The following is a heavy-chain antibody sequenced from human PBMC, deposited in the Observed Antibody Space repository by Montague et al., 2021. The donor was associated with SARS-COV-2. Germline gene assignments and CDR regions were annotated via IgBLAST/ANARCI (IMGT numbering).Heavy chain of an antibody. CDR1: GFTFSSYS. CDR2: FSSSSSNYI. CDR3: ARDYGHNYDFWGLDY. D-gene: IGHD3/OR15-3a*01. J-gene: IGHJ4*02. Sequence: SLRLSCAASGFTFSSYSMNWVRQAPGKGLEWVSSFSSSSSNYIHYADSVKGRFTISRDNAKNSLYLQMNSLRAEDTAVYFCARDYGHNYDFWGLDYWGQGTLVTVSS. V-gene: IGHV3-21*01.